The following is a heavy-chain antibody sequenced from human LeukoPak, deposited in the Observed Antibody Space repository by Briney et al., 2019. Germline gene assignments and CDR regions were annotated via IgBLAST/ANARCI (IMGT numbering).Heavy chain of an antibody. CDR3: ASTRSWHRYGYGY. J-gene: IGHJ4*02. D-gene: IGHD5-18*01. CDR2: IHPGDSDT. CDR1: GYSFTSYS. Sequence: GESLKISCKASGYSFTSYSIGWVRQMPGKGLEWMGIIHPGDSDTRYSPSFEGQVTISADKSINTAYLQWSSLKASDTAMYYCASTRSWHRYGYGYWGQGTLVTVSS. V-gene: IGHV5-51*01.